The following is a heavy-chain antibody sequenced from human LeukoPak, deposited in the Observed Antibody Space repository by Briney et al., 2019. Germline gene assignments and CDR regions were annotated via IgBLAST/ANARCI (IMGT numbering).Heavy chain of an antibody. J-gene: IGHJ3*02. CDR1: GGSISSGDYY. Sequence: SQTPSLTCTVSGGSISSGDYYWSWIRQPPGKGLEWIGYIYYSGSTYYNPSLKSRVTISVDTSKNQFSLKLSSVTAADTAVYYCAREASRDSAFDIWGQGTMVTVSS. CDR2: IYYSGST. V-gene: IGHV4-30-4*01. CDR3: AREASRDSAFDI.